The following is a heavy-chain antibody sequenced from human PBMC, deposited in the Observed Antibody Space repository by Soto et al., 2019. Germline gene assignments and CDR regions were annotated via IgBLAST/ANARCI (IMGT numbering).Heavy chain of an antibody. Sequence: QLQLQESGPGVVKPSETLSLTCTVSGASISSSSNYWGWIRQPPGKGLEWIGSIYYSGSTYYNPSLKSRVTISVDTSKNHFSLKLSSVTAADTAVYYCARRDYDFWSGQGGFDPWGQGTLVTVSS. V-gene: IGHV4-39*02. D-gene: IGHD3-3*01. J-gene: IGHJ5*02. CDR1: GASISSSSNY. CDR3: ARRDYDFWSGQGGFDP. CDR2: IYYSGST.